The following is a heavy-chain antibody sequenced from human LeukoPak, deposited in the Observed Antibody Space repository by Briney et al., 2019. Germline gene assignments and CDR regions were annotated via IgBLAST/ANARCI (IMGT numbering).Heavy chain of an antibody. CDR1: GFTFSNYY. Sequence: GGSLRLSCAASGFTFSNYYMSCIRQAPGKGLEWVSYISSSGSTIYYADSVKGRFTISRDNAKNSLYLQMNSLRAEDTAVYYCARAGSDYGDYAIDYWGQGTLVTVSS. J-gene: IGHJ4*02. V-gene: IGHV3-11*01. D-gene: IGHD4-17*01. CDR3: ARAGSDYGDYAIDY. CDR2: ISSSGSTI.